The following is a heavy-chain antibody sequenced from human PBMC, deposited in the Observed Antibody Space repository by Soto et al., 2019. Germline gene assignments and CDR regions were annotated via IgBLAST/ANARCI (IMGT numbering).Heavy chain of an antibody. Sequence: GGSLRLSCAASGFTFSSYSMNWVRQAPGKGLEWISYISTTSSSIYYADSVKGRFTISRDNAKNSLFLQMNSLRDEDTAVYYCARKGVAFDYWGRGALVTVSS. V-gene: IGHV3-48*02. CDR3: ARKGVAFDY. CDR2: ISTTSSSI. J-gene: IGHJ4*02. D-gene: IGHD3-3*01. CDR1: GFTFSSYS.